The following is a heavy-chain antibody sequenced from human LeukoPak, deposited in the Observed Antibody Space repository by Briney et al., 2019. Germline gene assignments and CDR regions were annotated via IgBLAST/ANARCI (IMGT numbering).Heavy chain of an antibody. Sequence: GGSLRLSCVASGFAFSSYCMSWVRQAPGKGLEWVAYIKQDGGEKYYVDSVTGRFTISRDNAKNSLFLQMNSLRVEDTAVYYCARLGGSYYTYWGQGTLVTVSS. V-gene: IGHV3-7*01. CDR3: ARLGGSYYTY. CDR2: IKQDGGEK. CDR1: GFAFSSYC. D-gene: IGHD1-26*01. J-gene: IGHJ4*02.